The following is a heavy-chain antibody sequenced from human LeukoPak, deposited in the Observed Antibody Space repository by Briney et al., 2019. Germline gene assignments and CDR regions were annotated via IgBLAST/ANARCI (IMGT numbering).Heavy chain of an antibody. CDR2: ISAYNGNT. J-gene: IGHJ4*02. Sequence: ASVKVSCKASGYTFTSYGISWVRQAPGQGLEWMGWISAYNGNTNYAQRLQGRVTMTTDTSTSTAYMELRSLRSDDTAVYYCARNILTGYYNDFDYWGQGTLVTVSS. CDR1: GYTFTSYG. CDR3: ARNILTGYYNDFDY. V-gene: IGHV1-18*01. D-gene: IGHD3-9*01.